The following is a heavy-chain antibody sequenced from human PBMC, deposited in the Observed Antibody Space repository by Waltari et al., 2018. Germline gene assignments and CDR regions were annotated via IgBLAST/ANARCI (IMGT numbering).Heavy chain of an antibody. CDR3: VREDREYFFHMDV. J-gene: IGHJ6*03. CDR2: INAGGNV. CDR1: GFGVSSDY. Sequence: EVLLLDTGGDVIQPGWSLRLSCAASGFGVSSDYMSWVRQAAGKGLEWVSVINAGGNVFYADSVEGRFTISRDNSRNTVYLEMNSLRVEDSAVYYCVREDREYFFHMDVWGSGTTVTVSS. V-gene: IGHV3-53*02. D-gene: IGHD3-3*01.